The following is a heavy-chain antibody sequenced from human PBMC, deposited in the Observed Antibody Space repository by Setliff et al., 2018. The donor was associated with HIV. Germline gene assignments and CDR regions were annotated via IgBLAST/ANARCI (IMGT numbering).Heavy chain of an antibody. CDR1: GYTFTTYS. J-gene: IGHJ4*01. CDR3: ARGALPAVFDFDH. CDR2: INVGNGDT. V-gene: IGHV1-3*01. Sequence: ASVKVSCKASGYTFTTYSLHWVRQAPGQSLEWMGWINVGNGDTKYSQALQGRITITRDTSANTAYMELSSLRSDDTAVYFCARGALPAVFDFDHWGHGTLVTVSS. D-gene: IGHD2-2*01.